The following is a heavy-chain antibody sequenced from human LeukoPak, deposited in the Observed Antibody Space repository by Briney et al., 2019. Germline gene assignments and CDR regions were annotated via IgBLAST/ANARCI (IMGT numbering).Heavy chain of an antibody. CDR1: GYSISSGYY. CDR2: IYTSGST. CDR3: ATSRFSGGLGRFDP. Sequence: SETLSLTCTVSGYSISSGYYWNWIRQPAGKGLEWIGRIYTSGSTIYNPSLKSRVTISVDTSKNQVSLKLSSVTAADTAVYYCATSRFSGGLGRFDPWGQGTLVTVSS. D-gene: IGHD3-10*01. V-gene: IGHV4-61*02. J-gene: IGHJ5*02.